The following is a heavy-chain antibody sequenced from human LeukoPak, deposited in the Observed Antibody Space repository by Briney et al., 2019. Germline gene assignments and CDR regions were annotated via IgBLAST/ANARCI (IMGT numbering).Heavy chain of an antibody. D-gene: IGHD3-3*01. V-gene: IGHV4-4*07. CDR3: ARGPYYDFWSGYYTYWYFEYYYYYMDV. CDR2: IYTSGST. Sequence: PSETLSLTCTVSGGSISSYYWSWIRQPAGKGLEWIGRIYTSGSTNYNPSLKSRVTMSVDTSKNQFSLKLSSVTAADTAVYYCARGPYYDFWSGYYTYWYFEYYYYYMDVWGKGTTVTVSS. J-gene: IGHJ6*03. CDR1: GGSISSYY.